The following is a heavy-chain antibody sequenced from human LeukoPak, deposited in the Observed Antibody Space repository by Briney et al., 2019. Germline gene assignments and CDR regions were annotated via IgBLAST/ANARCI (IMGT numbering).Heavy chain of an antibody. CDR1: GFTFSSYA. V-gene: IGHV3-30-3*01. Sequence: GRSLRLSCAASGFTFSSYAMHWVRQAPGKGLEWVAVISYDGSNKYYADSVKGRFTISRDNSKNTLYLQMNSLRAEDTAVYYCARERVGATYFDYWGQGTLVTVSS. D-gene: IGHD1-26*01. CDR2: ISYDGSNK. J-gene: IGHJ4*02. CDR3: ARERVGATYFDY.